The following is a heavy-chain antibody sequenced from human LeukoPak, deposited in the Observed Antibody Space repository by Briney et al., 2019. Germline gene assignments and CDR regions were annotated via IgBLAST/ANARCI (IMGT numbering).Heavy chain of an antibody. V-gene: IGHV3-23*01. CDR1: GFTFSNYA. CDR2: ISGGGTYT. D-gene: IGHD6-13*01. Sequence: GGSLRPSCASSGFTFSNYAMTWVRQAPGRGLEWVSAISGGGTYTYYADSVKGRFTISRDNSKNTLYLQMNSLRAEDTAVYYCAKGKYSSSWYFDYWGQGTLVTVSS. J-gene: IGHJ4*02. CDR3: AKGKYSSSWYFDY.